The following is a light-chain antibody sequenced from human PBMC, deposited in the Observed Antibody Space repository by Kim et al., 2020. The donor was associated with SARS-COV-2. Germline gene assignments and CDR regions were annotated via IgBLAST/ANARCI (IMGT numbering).Light chain of an antibody. CDR1: QFIRPW. Sequence: VGDRVTSTCRSSQFIRPWLAWYQQKPGKAPKLLIFASSTLQSGVPSRFSGSGSGTDFTLTISSLESEDFAVYYCQQRSNWPPALTFGGGTKVDIK. J-gene: IGKJ4*01. V-gene: IGKV1-12*01. CDR3: QQRSNWPPALT. CDR2: ASS.